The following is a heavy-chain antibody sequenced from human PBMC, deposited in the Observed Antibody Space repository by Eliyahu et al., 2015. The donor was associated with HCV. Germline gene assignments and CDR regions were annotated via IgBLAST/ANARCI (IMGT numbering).Heavy chain of an antibody. Sequence: QVQLLQSGAEVKKPGSSVKVSCKASXGTFSSQSIDWVRQAPGQGLEWMGGIIPIFGTPNYAQKFQGRVTITADESTSTAYMELSSLRSEDTAVYYCARGPETKSAYYYNYWGQGTLVTVSS. J-gene: IGHJ4*02. CDR1: XGTFSSQS. V-gene: IGHV1-69*01. CDR3: ARGPETKSAYYYNY. CDR2: IIPIFGTP. D-gene: IGHD3-22*01.